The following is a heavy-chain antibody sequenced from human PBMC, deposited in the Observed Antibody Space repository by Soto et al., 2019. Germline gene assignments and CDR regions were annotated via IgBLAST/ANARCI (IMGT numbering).Heavy chain of an antibody. CDR1: GASISSGGYY. V-gene: IGHV4-31*03. J-gene: IGHJ5*02. Sequence: SETLSLTCTVSGASISSGGYYWSWIRQHPGKGLEWIGYIHHSGNTFYSPSLKSRVSISVYTSRNQFYLKLNSVTVADTAVYYCARVCPGYSVINWFDPWGQGTLVTV. CDR3: ARVCPGYSVINWFDP. D-gene: IGHD5-12*01. CDR2: IHHSGNT.